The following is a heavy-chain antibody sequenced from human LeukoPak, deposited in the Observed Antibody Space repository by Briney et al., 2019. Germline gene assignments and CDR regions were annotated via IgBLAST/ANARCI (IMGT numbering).Heavy chain of an antibody. J-gene: IGHJ4*02. CDR3: ARSFFYVQRRYYFDY. D-gene: IGHD1-26*01. CDR2: IIPIFSTA. Sequence: GASVKVSCKASGGTFSSYAISWVRQAPGQGLEWMGGIIPIFSTANYAQKFQGRVTITADESTSTAYMELSSLRSEDTAVYYCARSFFYVQRRYYFDYWGQGTLVTVSS. V-gene: IGHV1-69*13. CDR1: GGTFSSYA.